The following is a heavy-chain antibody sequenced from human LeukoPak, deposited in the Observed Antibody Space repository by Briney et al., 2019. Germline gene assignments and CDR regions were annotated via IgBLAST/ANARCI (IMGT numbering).Heavy chain of an antibody. J-gene: IGHJ4*02. CDR3: ARDHEWGRAYFDY. CDR1: GFTFSSYG. V-gene: IGHV3-33*01. CDR2: IWYDGSNG. D-gene: IGHD1-26*01. Sequence: SGRSLRLSCAASGFTFSSYGMHWVRQAPGKGLEWVAVIWYDGSNGYCADSVKGRFTISRDNSKNTLYLQMNSLRAEDTAVYYCARDHEWGRAYFDYWGQGTLVTVSS.